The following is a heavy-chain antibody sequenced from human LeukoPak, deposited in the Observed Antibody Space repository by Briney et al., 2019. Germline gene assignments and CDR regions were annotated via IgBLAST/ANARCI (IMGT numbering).Heavy chain of an antibody. CDR1: GFIFSHYA. Sequence: GGSLRLSCEVSGFIFSHYAMNWVRQTPGKGLEWVAVISGSGATTNYADSVKGRFNISRDSSNNVLYLRMNSLRAEDTAVYYCARDPYSGSYSADVYYYYMDVWGKGTTVTVSS. J-gene: IGHJ6*03. CDR3: ARDPYSGSYSADVYYYYMDV. D-gene: IGHD1-26*01. CDR2: ISGSGATT. V-gene: IGHV3-23*01.